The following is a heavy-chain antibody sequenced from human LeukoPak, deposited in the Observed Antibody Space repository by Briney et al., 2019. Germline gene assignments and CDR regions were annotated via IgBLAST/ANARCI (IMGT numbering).Heavy chain of an antibody. D-gene: IGHD3-22*01. J-gene: IGHJ4*02. V-gene: IGHV3-30*18. CDR1: GFTFSSYG. CDR2: ISYDGSNK. CDR3: AKDLGGYDSSGYYSEGGFDY. Sequence: GGSLRLSCAASGFTFSSYGMHWVRQAPGKGLEWVAVISYDGSNKYYADSVKGRFTISRDNSKNTLYLQMNSLRAGDTAVYYCAKDLGGYDSSGYYSEGGFDYWGQGTLVTVSS.